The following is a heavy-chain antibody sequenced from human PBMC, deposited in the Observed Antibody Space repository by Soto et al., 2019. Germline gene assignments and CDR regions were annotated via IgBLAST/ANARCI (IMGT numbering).Heavy chain of an antibody. CDR2: IIPIFGTA. CDR1: GGTFSSYA. D-gene: IGHD5-12*01. Sequence: QVQLVQSGAEVKKPGSSVKVSCKASGGTFSSYAISWVRQAPGQGREWMGGIIPIFGTANYAQKFQVRVTITADESTSTAYMELSSLRSEDTAVYYCARDPRGYSGYDLSPFDYWGQGTLVTVSS. V-gene: IGHV1-69*01. J-gene: IGHJ4*02. CDR3: ARDPRGYSGYDLSPFDY.